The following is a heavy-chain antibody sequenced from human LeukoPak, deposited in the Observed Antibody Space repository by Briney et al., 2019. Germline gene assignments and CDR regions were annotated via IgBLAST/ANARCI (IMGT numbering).Heavy chain of an antibody. CDR2: IYPGDFDN. Sequence: GGSLKISCKGSGYSFTSYWIGWVRQVPGKGLEWMGIIYPGDFDNRYSPSFQGQVTISADKSISTAYLQWSSLKASDTAMYYCASGEAPIHCSSTSCHDYYFDYWGQGTLVTVSS. V-gene: IGHV5-51*01. CDR3: ASGEAPIHCSSTSCHDYYFDY. J-gene: IGHJ4*02. CDR1: GYSFTSYW. D-gene: IGHD2-2*01.